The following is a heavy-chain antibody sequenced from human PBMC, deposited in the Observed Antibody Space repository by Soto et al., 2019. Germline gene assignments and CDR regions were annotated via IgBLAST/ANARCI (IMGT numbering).Heavy chain of an antibody. CDR3: MLGSGWKDFDY. D-gene: IGHD3-22*01. V-gene: IGHV4-59*08. CDR1: GGSISSYY. J-gene: IGHJ4*02. CDR2: IYYRGST. Sequence: LPGTLSLTCTVSGGSISSYYWSWIRQPPGKGLEWIGYIYYRGSTNYNPSLKSRVTISVDTSKNQFSLKLSSVTAADTAVYYCMLGSGWKDFDYWGQGTLVTVSS.